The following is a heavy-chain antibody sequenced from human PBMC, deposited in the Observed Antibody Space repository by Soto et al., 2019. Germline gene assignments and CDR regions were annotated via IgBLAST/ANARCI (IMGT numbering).Heavy chain of an antibody. Sequence: SETLSLTCAVYGGSFSGYYWSWIRQPPGKGLEWIGEINHSGSTNYNPSLKSRVTISVDTSKNQFSLKLSSVTAADTAVYYCARGTRWGSSWYNWFDPWGQGTLVTVSS. V-gene: IGHV4-34*01. CDR3: ARGTRWGSSWYNWFDP. J-gene: IGHJ5*02. D-gene: IGHD6-13*01. CDR2: INHSGST. CDR1: GGSFSGYY.